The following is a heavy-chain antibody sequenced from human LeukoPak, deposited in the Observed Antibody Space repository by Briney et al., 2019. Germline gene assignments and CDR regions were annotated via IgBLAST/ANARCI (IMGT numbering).Heavy chain of an antibody. Sequence: PGGSLRLSCAASGFTFSSYATHWVRQAPGKGLEWVATTSFDVSNKYYADSVKGRFTISRDNSKNTLYLQMNSLRTEDTAVYSCARGYCTSTSCYNDYWGQGTLVTVSS. CDR2: TSFDVSNK. CDR1: GFTFSSYA. D-gene: IGHD2-2*02. CDR3: ARGYCTSTSCYNDY. J-gene: IGHJ4*02. V-gene: IGHV3-30*04.